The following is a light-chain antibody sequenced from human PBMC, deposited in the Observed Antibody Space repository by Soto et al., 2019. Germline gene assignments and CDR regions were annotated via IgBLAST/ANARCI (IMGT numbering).Light chain of an antibody. CDR2: GAS. CDR3: QQYDIHPPG. V-gene: IGKV1-33*01. CDR1: QDITNF. Sequence: DIQMTQSPSSLSASVGDRVTITCQASQDITNFLSWYQQKPGKAPNLLIYGASNLKTGVPSRFSGSGSGTDFTFTISSLQPEDIATYYCQQYDIHPPGFGQGTRLEI. J-gene: IGKJ5*01.